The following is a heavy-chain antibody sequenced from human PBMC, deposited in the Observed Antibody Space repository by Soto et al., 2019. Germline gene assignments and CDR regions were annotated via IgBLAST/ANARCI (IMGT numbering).Heavy chain of an antibody. CDR1: GFSLSTSAEG. V-gene: IGHV2-5*02. D-gene: IGHD2-2*01. J-gene: IGHJ4*02. Sequence: QITLKESGPTLVKPTQTLTLTCTFSGFSLSTSAEGVGWIRQPPGKALEWLALIYWDGDERYSPSLKSRLTITKDMPKNQVVLTMTNMDPADTATYSCAHGSCTSADCYPNPYLDYWGQGILVTVSS. CDR3: AHGSCTSADCYPNPYLDY. CDR2: IYWDGDE.